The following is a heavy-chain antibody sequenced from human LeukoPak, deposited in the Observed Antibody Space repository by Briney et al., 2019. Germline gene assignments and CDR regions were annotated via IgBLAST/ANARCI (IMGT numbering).Heavy chain of an antibody. CDR3: AKHYGSGTYYNYFDF. J-gene: IGHJ4*02. Sequence: GGSLRLSCAASGFTFSSYALSWIRQAPGKGLEWVSAISDSGGRTYYADSVKGRFTISRDNSKNTLFLQMSSLRAEDTAAYYCAKHYGSGTYYNYFDFWGQGTLVSVSS. D-gene: IGHD3-10*01. V-gene: IGHV3-23*01. CDR2: ISDSGGRT. CDR1: GFTFSSYA.